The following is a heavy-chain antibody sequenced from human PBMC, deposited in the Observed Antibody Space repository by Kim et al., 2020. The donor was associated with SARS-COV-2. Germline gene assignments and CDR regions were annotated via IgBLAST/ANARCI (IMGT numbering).Heavy chain of an antibody. CDR3: ARDHNIVVVVAAWWFDP. Sequence: GGSLRLSCAASGFTFSSYAMHWVRQAPGKGLEWVAVISYDGSNKYYADSVKGRFTISRDNSKNTLYLQMNSLRAEDTAVYYCARDHNIVVVVAAWWFDPWAQGTLVTVSS. J-gene: IGHJ5*02. V-gene: IGHV3-30*04. CDR2: ISYDGSNK. D-gene: IGHD2-15*01. CDR1: GFTFSSYA.